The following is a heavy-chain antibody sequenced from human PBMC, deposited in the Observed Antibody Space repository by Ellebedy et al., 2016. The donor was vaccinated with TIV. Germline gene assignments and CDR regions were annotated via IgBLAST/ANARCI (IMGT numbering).Heavy chain of an antibody. J-gene: IGHJ4*02. Sequence: GESLKISCAASGFAFSNNWLHWVRQVPGKGLVWVSRINEDGSGISYADSVKGRFTISRDKAKNTVYLQMNSLRVEDTAIYYCTTVFSFWGQGSLVTVSS. CDR3: TTVFSF. CDR1: GFAFSNNW. CDR2: INEDGSGI. D-gene: IGHD5/OR15-5a*01. V-gene: IGHV3-74*01.